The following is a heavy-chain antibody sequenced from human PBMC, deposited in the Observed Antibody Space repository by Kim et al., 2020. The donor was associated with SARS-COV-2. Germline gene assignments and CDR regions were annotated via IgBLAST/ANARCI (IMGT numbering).Heavy chain of an antibody. CDR1: GGSISGYY. V-gene: IGHV4-59*01. CDR3: ARDYYGSGDYYNHYYGMDV. J-gene: IGHJ6*02. Sequence: SETLSLTCTVSGGSISGYYWNWIRQPPGKGLEWVGFMHYSGSTSYNPSLESRVTISGDTSKNQFSLRLTSVTTADTAVYYCARDYYGSGDYYNHYYGMDVWGQGTTVTVSS. D-gene: IGHD3-10*01. CDR2: MHYSGST.